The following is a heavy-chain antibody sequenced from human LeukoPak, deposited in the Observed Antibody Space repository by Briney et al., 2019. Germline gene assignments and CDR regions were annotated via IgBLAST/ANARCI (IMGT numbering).Heavy chain of an antibody. CDR3: ARDQGRIPYGSGSCFDY. Sequence: GRSLRLSCAASGFTFSSYAMHWVRQAPGKGLEWVAVISYDGSNKYYADSVKGRFTISRDNSKNTLYLQMNGLRAEDTAVYYCARDQGRIPYGSGSCFDYWGQGTLVTVSS. D-gene: IGHD3-10*01. V-gene: IGHV3-30-3*01. CDR1: GFTFSSYA. CDR2: ISYDGSNK. J-gene: IGHJ4*02.